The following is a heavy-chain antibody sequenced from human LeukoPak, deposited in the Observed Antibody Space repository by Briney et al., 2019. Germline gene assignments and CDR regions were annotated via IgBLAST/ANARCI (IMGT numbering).Heavy chain of an antibody. CDR1: GGSLSNYY. J-gene: IGHJ5*02. CDR3: ASGGYCGTTSCYPKWFDP. D-gene: IGHD2-2*01. V-gene: IGHV4-34*01. CDR2: INHSGST. Sequence: SETLSLTCAVYGGSLSNYYWSWIRQPPGKGLEWVGEINHSGSTKFNPSLKSRVTILVAMSKSQFSLELRSVTAADTAVYYCASGGYCGTTSCYPKWFDPWGQGTLVTVSS.